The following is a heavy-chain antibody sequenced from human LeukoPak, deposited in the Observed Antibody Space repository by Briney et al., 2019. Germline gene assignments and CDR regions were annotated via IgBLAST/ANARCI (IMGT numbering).Heavy chain of an antibody. CDR2: IWYGGSNK. D-gene: IGHD6-13*01. Sequence: GSLRLSCAASGFTFSSYGMHWVRQAPGKGLEWVAVIWYGGSNKYYADSVKGRFTISRDNSKNTLYLQMNSLRAEDTAVYYCAKEHSSSSSFDYWGQGTLVTVSS. CDR1: GFTFSSYG. CDR3: AKEHSSSSSFDY. V-gene: IGHV3-30*02. J-gene: IGHJ4*02.